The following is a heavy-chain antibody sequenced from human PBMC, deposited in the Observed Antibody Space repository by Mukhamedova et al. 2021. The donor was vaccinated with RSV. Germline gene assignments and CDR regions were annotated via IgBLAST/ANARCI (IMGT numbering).Heavy chain of an antibody. J-gene: IGHJ6*02. CDR2: TYYRSKWYT. D-gene: IGHD6-13*01. V-gene: IGHV6-1*01. CDR3: ARENSSSWYAPYYYYGMDV. Sequence: RQSPSRGLEWLGRTYYRSKWYTDYAVSVKSRITINPDTSKNQFSLQLNSVTPEDTAVYYCARENSSSWYAPYYYYGMDVWGQGTT.